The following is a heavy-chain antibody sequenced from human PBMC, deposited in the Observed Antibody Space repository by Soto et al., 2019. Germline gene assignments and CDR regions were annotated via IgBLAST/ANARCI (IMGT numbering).Heavy chain of an antibody. Sequence: QVQLVQSGAEEKKPGASVKVSCKASGYAFSSYAMHWVRQAPGQRLEWMGWINIGSGNTEYSQNFQDRITITRDTSARPVYMELSGLRYEDTAVYYCARDGGDCGDLLAYYYYIGMDVWGQGTTVTVSS. CDR3: ARDGGDCGDLLAYYYYIGMDV. CDR2: INIGSGNT. CDR1: GYAFSSYA. D-gene: IGHD2-21*02. J-gene: IGHJ6*02. V-gene: IGHV1-3*05.